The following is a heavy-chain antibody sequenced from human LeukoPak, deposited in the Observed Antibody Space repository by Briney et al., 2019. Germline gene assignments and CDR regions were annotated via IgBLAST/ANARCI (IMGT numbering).Heavy chain of an antibody. CDR1: GFTFTSSA. CDR3: AAAPLIHYYDSSGYPY. V-gene: IGHV1-58*02. CDR2: IVVGNGNT. J-gene: IGHJ4*02. D-gene: IGHD3-22*01. Sequence: SVKVSCKASGFTFTSSAMQWVRQARGQRLEWIGWIVVGNGNTNYAQKFQERVTITRDMSTSTAYMELSSLRSEDTAVYYCAAAPLIHYYDSSGYPYWGQGTLVTVSS.